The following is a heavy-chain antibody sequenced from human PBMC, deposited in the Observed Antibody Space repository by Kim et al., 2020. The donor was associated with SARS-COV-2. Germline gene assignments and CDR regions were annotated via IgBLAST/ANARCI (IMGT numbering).Heavy chain of an antibody. Sequence: SETLSLTCTVSGGSISSGGYYWSWIRQHPGKGLEWIGYIYYSGSTYYNPSLKSRVTISVDTSKNQFSLKLSSVTAADTAVYYCARVDNSNPGLFDYWGQGTLVTVSS. V-gene: IGHV4-31*03. CDR3: ARVDNSNPGLFDY. CDR1: GGSISSGGYY. D-gene: IGHD4-4*01. CDR2: IYYSGST. J-gene: IGHJ4*02.